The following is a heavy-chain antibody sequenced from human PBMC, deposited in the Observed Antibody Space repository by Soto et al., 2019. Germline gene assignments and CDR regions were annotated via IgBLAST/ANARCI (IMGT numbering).Heavy chain of an antibody. Sequence: EMQLLESGGGLVQPGGSLRLSCATSGFTFSSYSMNWVRQAPGKGLEWVSYISSSSSTIYYADSVKGRFTISRDNAKNSLYLQMNSLRDEDTAVYYCARGIRAAAGTTDDYWGQGTLVTVSS. D-gene: IGHD6-13*01. V-gene: IGHV3-48*02. CDR3: ARGIRAAAGTTDDY. J-gene: IGHJ4*02. CDR1: GFTFSSYS. CDR2: ISSSSSTI.